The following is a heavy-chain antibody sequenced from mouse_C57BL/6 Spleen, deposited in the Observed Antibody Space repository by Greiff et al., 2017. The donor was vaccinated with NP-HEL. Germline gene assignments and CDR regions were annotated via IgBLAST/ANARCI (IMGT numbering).Heavy chain of an antibody. CDR3: AGGYYAWFAY. V-gene: IGHV3-1*01. J-gene: IGHJ3*01. CDR2: ISYSGST. Sequence: DVKLQESGPGMVKPSQSLSLTCTVTGYSITSGYDWHWIRHFPGNKLEWMGYISYSGSTNYNPSLKSRISITHDTSKNHFFLKLNSVTTEDTATYYCAGGYYAWFAYWGQGTLVTVSA. CDR1: GYSITSGYD. D-gene: IGHD1-1*01.